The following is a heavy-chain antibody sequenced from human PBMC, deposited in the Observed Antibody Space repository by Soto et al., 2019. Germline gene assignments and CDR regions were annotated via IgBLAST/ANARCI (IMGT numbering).Heavy chain of an antibody. CDR1: GFTFRNYD. J-gene: IGHJ6*02. CDR3: ARAERDFYGLEV. V-gene: IGHV3-13*05. CDR2: ISAAGDP. Sequence: EVQLVESGGGLVQPGGSLRLSCEASGFTFRNYDMHWVRQGTGKGLEWVSGISAAGDPDYADSVEGRFTISREHAQNSFFLQMNSLRVGDTAVYYSARAERDFYGLEVWGQGTAVIVSS.